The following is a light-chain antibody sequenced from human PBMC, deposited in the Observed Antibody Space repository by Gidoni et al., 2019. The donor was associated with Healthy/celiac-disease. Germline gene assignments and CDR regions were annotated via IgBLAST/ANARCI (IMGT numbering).Light chain of an antibody. CDR3: QQYNNWPWT. J-gene: IGKJ1*01. Sequence: EIVITQSPATLSVSPGDRATLTCRASQSVSSNLAWYQQKPGQAPRLLIYSASTRATGIPARFSGSGSGTEFTLTISSLQSEDFAVYYCQQYNNWPWTFGQGTKVEIK. CDR2: SAS. CDR1: QSVSSN. V-gene: IGKV3-15*01.